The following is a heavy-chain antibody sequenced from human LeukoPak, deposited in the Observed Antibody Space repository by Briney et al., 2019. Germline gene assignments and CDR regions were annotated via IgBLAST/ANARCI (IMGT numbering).Heavy chain of an antibody. V-gene: IGHV1-2*02. Sequence: ASVKVSCKASGYTFTSYDINWVRQAPGQGLEWMGWINPNSGGTNYAQKFQGRVTMTRDTSISTAYMELSRLRSDDTAVYYCAREVPGPRYFDYWGQGTLVTVSS. J-gene: IGHJ4*02. CDR1: GYTFTSYD. CDR2: INPNSGGT. D-gene: IGHD2-2*01. CDR3: AREVPGPRYFDY.